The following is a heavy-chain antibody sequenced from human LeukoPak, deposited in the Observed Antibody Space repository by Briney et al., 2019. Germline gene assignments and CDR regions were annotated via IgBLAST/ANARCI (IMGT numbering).Heavy chain of an antibody. D-gene: IGHD3-10*01. V-gene: IGHV4-39*07. J-gene: IGHJ4*02. Sequence: SEALSLTCTVSGGSISSSSYYWGWIRQPPEKGLEWIGSIYYSGSTYYNPSLKSRVTISVDTSKNQFSLKLSSVTAVDTAVYYCARSNAWFGELLYYFDYWGQGTLVTVSS. CDR1: GGSISSSSYY. CDR2: IYYSGST. CDR3: ARSNAWFGELLYYFDY.